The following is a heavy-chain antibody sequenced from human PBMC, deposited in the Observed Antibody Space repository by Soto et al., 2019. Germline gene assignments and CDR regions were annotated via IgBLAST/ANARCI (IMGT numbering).Heavy chain of an antibody. CDR1: GYTFTSYY. V-gene: IGHV1-46*01. CDR3: ARVRATNLIVVAERSGMDV. Sequence: ASVKVSCKASGYTFTSYYMHWVRQAPGQGLEWMGIINPSGGSTSYAQKFQGRVTMTRDTSTSTVYMELSSLRSEDTAVYYGARVRATNLIVVAERSGMDVWGQGTTVTVSS. D-gene: IGHD3-22*01. CDR2: INPSGGST. J-gene: IGHJ6*02.